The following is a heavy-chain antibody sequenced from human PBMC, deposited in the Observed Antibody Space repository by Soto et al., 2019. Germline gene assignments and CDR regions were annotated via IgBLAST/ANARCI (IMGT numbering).Heavy chain of an antibody. CDR2: VFHSGTT. V-gene: IGHV4-30-2*01. D-gene: IGHD3-22*01. CDR3: ARDVHYFDASDHYYNWFDP. Sequence: QLQLQESGSGLLKPSQTLSLTCAVSGGSISSRGYSWSWIRQPPGKGLEWIGYVFHSGTTNYNPSLESRLTISVDTSRNQFSLKLNSVTAADAAVYFCARDVHYFDASDHYYNWFDPWGQGTLVTVSS. J-gene: IGHJ5*02. CDR1: GGSISSRGYS.